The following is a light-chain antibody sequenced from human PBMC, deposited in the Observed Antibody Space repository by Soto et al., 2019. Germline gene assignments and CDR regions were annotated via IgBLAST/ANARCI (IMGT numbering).Light chain of an antibody. J-gene: IGKJ4*01. CDR2: DAS. V-gene: IGKV1-5*01. CDR3: QQYNNFPFT. CDR1: QSLSSW. Sequence: EIQMTQSPSTLSASVGDRVTITCRASQSLSSWLAWYQQKPGKAPKLLIYDASSLESGVPSRFSGSGSGTEFTLTISSLQPDDFATYYCQQYNNFPFTFGGGPKVDI.